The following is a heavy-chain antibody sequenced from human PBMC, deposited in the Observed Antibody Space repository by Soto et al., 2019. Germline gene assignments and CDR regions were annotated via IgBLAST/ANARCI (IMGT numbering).Heavy chain of an antibody. V-gene: IGHV3-23*01. D-gene: IGHD3-10*01. CDR1: GFTFSTYA. Sequence: EVQLLESGGTLVQPGGSLRLSCTTSGFTFSTYAMSWVRQAPGKGLEWVSSISANGGAIFYGDSVKGRFMFSRDNSENILYLQMSSLRADDTAIYYCARIGTGSNSDYWGQGTLVTVSS. J-gene: IGHJ4*02. CDR2: ISANGGAI. CDR3: ARIGTGSNSDY.